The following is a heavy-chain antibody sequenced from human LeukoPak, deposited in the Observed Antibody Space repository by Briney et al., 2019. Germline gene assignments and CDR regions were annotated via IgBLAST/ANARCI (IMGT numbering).Heavy chain of an antibody. CDR3: AREAAAGPSFDY. V-gene: IGHV4-30-2*01. CDR2: IYHSGST. Sequence: SQTLSLTCAGSGGSISSGGYSWSRIRQPPGKGLEWIGYIYHSGSTYYNPSLKSRVTISVDRSKNQFSLKLSSVTAADTAVHYCAREAAAGPSFDYWGQGTLVTVSS. D-gene: IGHD6-13*01. J-gene: IGHJ4*02. CDR1: GGSISSGGYS.